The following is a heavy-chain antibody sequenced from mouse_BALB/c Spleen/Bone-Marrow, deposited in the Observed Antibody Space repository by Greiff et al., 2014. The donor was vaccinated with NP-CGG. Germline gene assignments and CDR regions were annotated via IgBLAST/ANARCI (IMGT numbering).Heavy chain of an antibody. J-gene: IGHJ2*01. V-gene: IGHV1-69*02. CDR3: TRSGGYYFDY. Sequence: VQLQESGAELVRPGASVKLSCKASGYTFTSYWINWVKQRPGQGLEWIGNIYPSDSYTNYNRKFKDKATLTVDKSSSTAYMQLSSPTSEDSAVYYCTRSGGYYFDYWGQGTTLTVSS. CDR2: IYPSDSYT. CDR1: GYTFTSYW.